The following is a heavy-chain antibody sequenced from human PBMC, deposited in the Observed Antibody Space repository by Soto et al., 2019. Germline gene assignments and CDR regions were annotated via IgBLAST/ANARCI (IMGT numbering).Heavy chain of an antibody. Sequence: VASVKVSCKASGHTFTSYYMHWVRQAPGQGLEWMGIINPSGGSTSYAQKFQGRVTMTRDTSTSTVYMELSSLRSEDTAVYYCARPKYPYYDSSGYRDYFDYWGQGTLVTVSS. J-gene: IGHJ4*02. CDR1: GHTFTSYY. D-gene: IGHD3-22*01. V-gene: IGHV1-46*01. CDR3: ARPKYPYYDSSGYRDYFDY. CDR2: INPSGGST.